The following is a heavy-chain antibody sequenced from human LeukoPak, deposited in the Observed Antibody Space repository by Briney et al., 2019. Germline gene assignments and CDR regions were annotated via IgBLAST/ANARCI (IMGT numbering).Heavy chain of an antibody. J-gene: IGHJ4*02. D-gene: IGHD2-15*01. Sequence: ASVKVSCKASGYTFTSYDINWVRQAPGQGLEWMGWMNPNSGNKVYAQKFQGRVTMTRNTSISTAYMELSSLRSEDTAVYYCARGVYCSGGSCYPSVDYWGQGTLVTVSS. CDR1: GYTFTSYD. CDR2: MNPNSGNK. V-gene: IGHV1-8*01. CDR3: ARGVYCSGGSCYPSVDY.